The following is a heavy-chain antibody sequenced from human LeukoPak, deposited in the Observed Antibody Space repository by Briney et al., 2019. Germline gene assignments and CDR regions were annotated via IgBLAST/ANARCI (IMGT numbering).Heavy chain of an antibody. CDR3: ARGRQHCTSTSCYAWDRGAMDV. Sequence: WASVKVSCKVSGGTFSNYPISWVRQAPGQGLEWMGVFPPIFRTVYLAERFQGRLSITADESTNTAYMELKSLTSEDTAVYYCARGRQHCTSTSCYAWDRGAMDVWGQGTTVIVSS. V-gene: IGHV1-69*13. CDR2: FPPIFRTV. D-gene: IGHD2-2*01. J-gene: IGHJ6*02. CDR1: GGTFSNYP.